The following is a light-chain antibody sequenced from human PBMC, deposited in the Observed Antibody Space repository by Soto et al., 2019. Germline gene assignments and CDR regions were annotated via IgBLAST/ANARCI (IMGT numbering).Light chain of an antibody. J-gene: IGKJ5*01. CDR2: AAS. V-gene: IGKV1-39*01. Sequence: DIQMPPSPSSLSASVGDRVTITCRASQSISSYLNWYQQKPGKAPKLLIYAASSLQSGVPSRFSGSGSGTDFTLTISSLQPEDFATYYCQQSYSTPITFGQGTRLEI. CDR3: QQSYSTPIT. CDR1: QSISSY.